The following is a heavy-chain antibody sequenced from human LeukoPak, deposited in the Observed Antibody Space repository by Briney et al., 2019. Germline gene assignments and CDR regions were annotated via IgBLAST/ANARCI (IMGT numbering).Heavy chain of an antibody. CDR2: INHSGST. CDR1: GFTFSDYY. J-gene: IGHJ4*02. CDR3: ASYHGGIQNYFDY. D-gene: IGHD4-23*01. Sequence: GSLRLSCAASGFTFSDYYMSWIRQTPGKGLEWIGEINHSGSTNYNPSLKSRVTISVDTSKNQFSLKLSSVTAADTAVYYCASYHGGIQNYFDYWGQGTLVTVSS. V-gene: IGHV4-34*01.